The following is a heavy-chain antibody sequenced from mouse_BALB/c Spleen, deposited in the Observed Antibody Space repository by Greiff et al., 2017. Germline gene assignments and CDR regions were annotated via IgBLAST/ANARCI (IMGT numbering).Heavy chain of an antibody. V-gene: IGHV6-6*02. CDR3: TIYYRYTWFAY. J-gene: IGHJ3*01. D-gene: IGHD2-14*01. CDR2: IRLKSNNYAT. CDR1: GFTFSNYW. Sequence: EVKLVESGGGLVQPGGSMKLSCVASGFTFSNYWMNWVRQSPEKGLEWVAEIRLKSNNYATHYAESVKGRFTISRDDSKSSVYLQMNNLRAEDTGIYYCTIYYRYTWFAYWGQGTLVTVSA.